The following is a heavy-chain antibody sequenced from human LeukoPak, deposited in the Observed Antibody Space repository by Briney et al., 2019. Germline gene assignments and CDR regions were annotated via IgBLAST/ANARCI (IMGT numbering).Heavy chain of an antibody. Sequence: PSETLSLTCTVSGVSISSGGYYWSWIRQHPGKGLEWIGYIYYSGSTYYNPSLKSRVTISVDTSKNQFSLKLSSVTAADTAVYYCARGKVLRYFDWLPTLFDYWGQGTLVTVSS. D-gene: IGHD3-9*01. CDR2: IYYSGST. CDR1: GVSISSGGYY. J-gene: IGHJ4*02. CDR3: ARGKVLRYFDWLPTLFDY. V-gene: IGHV4-31*03.